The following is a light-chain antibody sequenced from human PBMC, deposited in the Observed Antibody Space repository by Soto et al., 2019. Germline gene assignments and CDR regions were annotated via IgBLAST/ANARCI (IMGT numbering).Light chain of an antibody. CDR1: QSLSSW. V-gene: IGKV1-5*01. Sequence: KMNLSASTLSASERDRVTITCRASQSLSSWLAWYQQKPGKAPKLLIFDASSLESGVPSRFSGRGSGTEFTLTISSLQPDDFATYYCQQYNIYPLTFGGGTKV. J-gene: IGKJ4*01. CDR2: DAS. CDR3: QQYNIYPLT.